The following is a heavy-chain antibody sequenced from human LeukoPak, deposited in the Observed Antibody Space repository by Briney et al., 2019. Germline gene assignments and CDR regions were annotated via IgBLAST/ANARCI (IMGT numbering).Heavy chain of an antibody. CDR1: GFTFDDYA. Sequence: PGGSLRLSCAASGFTFDDYAMHWVRQAPGKGLEWVSGISWNSGSIGYADSVKGRFTISRDNAKNSLYLQMNSLRAEDTALYYCAKGQGVMDVWGQGTTVTVSS. CDR2: ISWNSGSI. V-gene: IGHV3-9*01. J-gene: IGHJ6*02. CDR3: AKGQGVMDV. D-gene: IGHD3-10*01.